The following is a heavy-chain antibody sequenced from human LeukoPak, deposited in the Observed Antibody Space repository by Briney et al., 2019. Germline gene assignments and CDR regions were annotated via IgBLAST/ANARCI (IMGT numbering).Heavy chain of an antibody. CDR1: GFTFSSYG. CDR2: ISYDGSNK. CDR3: ASGDYYGSGSSATFDY. D-gene: IGHD3-10*01. J-gene: IGHJ4*02. Sequence: GRSLRLSCAASGFTFSSYGMHWVRQAPGKGLEWLVVISYDGSNKYYAGSVKGRFTISRDNSKNTLYLQMNSLRPEDTAVFYCASGDYYGSGSSATFDYWGQGTLVTVSS. V-gene: IGHV3-30*03.